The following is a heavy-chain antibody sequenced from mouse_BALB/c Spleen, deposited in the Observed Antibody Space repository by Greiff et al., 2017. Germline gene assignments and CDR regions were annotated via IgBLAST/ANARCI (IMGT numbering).Heavy chain of an antibody. J-gene: IGHJ3*01. D-gene: IGHD2-14*01. CDR3: ASGGGYRYDDGHAY. CDR2: INPSTGYT. Sequence: VQLQQSGAELAKPGASVKMSCKASGYTFTSYWMHWVKQRPGQGLEWIGYINPSTGYTEYNQKFKDKATLTADKSSSTAYMQLSSLTSEDSAVYDCASGGGYRYDDGHAYWGQGTLVTVSA. CDR1: GYTFTSYW. V-gene: IGHV1-7*01.